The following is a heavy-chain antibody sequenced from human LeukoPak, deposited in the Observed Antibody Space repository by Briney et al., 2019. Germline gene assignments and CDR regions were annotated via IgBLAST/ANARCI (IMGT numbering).Heavy chain of an antibody. Sequence: SGTLSLTCAVSGGSISSSNWWSWVRQPPGKGLEWIGEIYHSGSTNYNPSLKSRVTISVDKSKNQFSLKLSSVTAADTAVYYCARDPGYSYGLRCWYFDLWGRGTLVTVSS. V-gene: IGHV4-4*02. CDR2: IYHSGST. J-gene: IGHJ2*01. D-gene: IGHD5-18*01. CDR1: GGSISSSNW. CDR3: ARDPGYSYGLRCWYFDL.